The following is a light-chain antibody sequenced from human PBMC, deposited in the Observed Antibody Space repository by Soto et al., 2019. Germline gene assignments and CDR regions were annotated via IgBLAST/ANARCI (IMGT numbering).Light chain of an antibody. Sequence: EIVLTQSPGTLSLSPGERATLSCRASQSVSNNYLAWYQQKPGQAPRLLIYGTSSRATGIPDRFSGSGSGTDFTLTISRLEPEDFAVYYCHQYGSSPQTFGQGTKVEIK. CDR3: HQYGSSPQT. J-gene: IGKJ1*01. V-gene: IGKV3-20*01. CDR1: QSVSNNY. CDR2: GTS.